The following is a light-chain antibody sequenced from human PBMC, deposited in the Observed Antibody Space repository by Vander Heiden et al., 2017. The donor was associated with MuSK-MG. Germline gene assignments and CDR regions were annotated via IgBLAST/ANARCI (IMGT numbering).Light chain of an antibody. CDR3: QQYGTSPRT. V-gene: IGKV3-20*01. CDR1: QSVRVNY. J-gene: IGKJ1*01. Sequence: EIVLTQSPGTLYLSPGERATLSCRASQSVRVNYLAWYQQKPGQAPRLLIWGASNRASGTQDRFTGSGSGTDFTLTISRLEPEDFAVYYCQQYGTSPRTFGQGTRVDI. CDR2: GAS.